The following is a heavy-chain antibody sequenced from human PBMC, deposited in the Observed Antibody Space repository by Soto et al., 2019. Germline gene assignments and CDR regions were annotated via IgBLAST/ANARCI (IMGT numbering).Heavy chain of an antibody. D-gene: IGHD4-17*01. CDR2: IYYSGST. Sequence: QVQLQESGPGLVKPSETLSLTCTVSGGSISSYYWSWIRQPPGKGLEWIGYIYYSGSTNYNPSLKSRVTTSVDTSKNQSALKLSSVTAADTAVYYCARLNGDYAKFDYWGQGTLVTVSS. V-gene: IGHV4-59*08. J-gene: IGHJ4*02. CDR1: GGSISSYY. CDR3: ARLNGDYAKFDY.